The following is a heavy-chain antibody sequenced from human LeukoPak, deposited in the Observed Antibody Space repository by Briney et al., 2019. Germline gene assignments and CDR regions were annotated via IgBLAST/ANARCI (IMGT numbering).Heavy chain of an antibody. CDR1: GVSIGDTFYY. D-gene: IGHD3-22*01. J-gene: IGHJ4*02. CDR2: IYHTGRT. Sequence: SETLSLTCTVSGVSIGDTFYYWGWIRQPPGKGLEWIGSIYHTGRTNYSPSLKSRVALSVDTSKNQFSLKLTSVTAADTALYHCARDPGFYYDSRETHYDYWGQGTLVTVSS. V-gene: IGHV4-39*07. CDR3: ARDPGFYYDSRETHYDY.